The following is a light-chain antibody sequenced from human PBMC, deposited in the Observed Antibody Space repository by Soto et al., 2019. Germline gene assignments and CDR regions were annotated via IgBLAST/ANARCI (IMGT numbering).Light chain of an antibody. CDR3: QQRKHWPPLT. CDR2: DAS. V-gene: IGKV3-11*01. J-gene: IGKJ4*01. Sequence: EVVLTQSPVTLALSPGDRATLSCRTSHSVDIYLAWYQQKPGQAPRLLIYDASNRATGIPARFSGSGSGTDFTLTISSLEPEDLAVYYCQQRKHWPPLTFGGGTKVELK. CDR1: HSVDIY.